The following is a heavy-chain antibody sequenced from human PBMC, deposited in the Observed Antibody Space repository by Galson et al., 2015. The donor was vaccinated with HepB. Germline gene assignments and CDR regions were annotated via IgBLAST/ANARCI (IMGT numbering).Heavy chain of an antibody. CDR3: AKDLGYCSSTSCSIYFDY. Sequence: SLRLSCAASGFTFSSYGMHWVRQAPGKGLEWVAVIWYDGSNKYYADSVKGRFTISRDNSKNTLYLQMNSLRAEDTAVYYCAKDLGYCSSTSCSIYFDYWGQGTLVTVSS. CDR1: GFTFSSYG. V-gene: IGHV3-33*06. D-gene: IGHD2-2*01. CDR2: IWYDGSNK. J-gene: IGHJ4*02.